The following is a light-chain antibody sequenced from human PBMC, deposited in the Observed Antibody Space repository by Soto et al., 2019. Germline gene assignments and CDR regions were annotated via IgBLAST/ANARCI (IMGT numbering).Light chain of an antibody. CDR3: ATWDDSLSGSYL. Sequence: QSVLTQPPSASGTPGQRVTLSCSGSSSNIGRNLVSWYQHLPGAPPKLLIYSNDQRPSGVPDRFSGSKSDTSASLAISVLQSEDEADYYCATWDDSLSGSYLFGTGTKVTVL. J-gene: IGLJ1*01. V-gene: IGLV1-44*01. CDR1: SSNIGRNL. CDR2: SND.